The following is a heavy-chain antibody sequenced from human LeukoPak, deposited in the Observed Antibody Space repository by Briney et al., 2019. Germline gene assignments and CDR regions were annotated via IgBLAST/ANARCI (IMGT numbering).Heavy chain of an antibody. D-gene: IGHD5-12*01. CDR3: AKAWGNSGYDYDY. Sequence: PGGSLRLSCSASGFTFSSYAMHWVRQAPGKGLEYVSAISSNGGSTYYADSVKGRFTISRDNSKNTLYLQMNSLRAEDTAVYYCAKAWGNSGYDYDYWGQGTLVTVSS. V-gene: IGHV3-64*04. CDR1: GFTFSSYA. CDR2: ISSNGGST. J-gene: IGHJ4*02.